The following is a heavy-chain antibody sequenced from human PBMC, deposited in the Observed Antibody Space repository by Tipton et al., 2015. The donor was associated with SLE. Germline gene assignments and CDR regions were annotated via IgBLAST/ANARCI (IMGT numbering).Heavy chain of an antibody. J-gene: IGHJ5*02. CDR1: GGSISSGGYY. Sequence: TLSLTCTVSGGSISSGGYYWSWIRPPPGKGLGWIGSIYYSGSTYYNPSLKSRVTISADTSKNQSSLKLSSVTAADTAVYYCASGGYGSGSHYLGGWFDPWGRGTLVTVSS. D-gene: IGHD3-10*01. V-gene: IGHV4-39*01. CDR3: ASGGYGSGSHYLGGWFDP. CDR2: IYYSGST.